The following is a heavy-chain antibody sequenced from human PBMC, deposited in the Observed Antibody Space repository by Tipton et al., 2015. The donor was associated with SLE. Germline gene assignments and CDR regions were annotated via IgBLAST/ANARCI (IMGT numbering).Heavy chain of an antibody. D-gene: IGHD3-10*01. Sequence: TLSLTCTVSGGSIVSYYWSWIRQSPGKGLEWLGYIYSSGSTNYNPSFRSRLTISVDTSKNQFSLKLTSVAAADTAVYYCATFRDMVQGVIGAFNIWGQGTMVTVSS. CDR2: IYSSGST. V-gene: IGHV4-4*09. J-gene: IGHJ3*02. CDR1: GGSIVSYY. CDR3: ATFRDMVQGVIGAFNI.